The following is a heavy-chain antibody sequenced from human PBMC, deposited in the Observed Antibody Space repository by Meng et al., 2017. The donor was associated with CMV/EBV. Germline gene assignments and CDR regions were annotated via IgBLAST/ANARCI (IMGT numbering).Heavy chain of an antibody. J-gene: IGHJ4*02. CDR3: ARYSGDYFYFDY. CDR1: GYSISSGYY. Sequence: SETLSLTCIVSGYSISSGYYWTWVRQPPGKELEWIATINHRESTYYNPSLKSRVTISVDTSKNQFSLKLSPVAAADTALYYCARYSGDYFYFDYWGQGTLVTVSS. V-gene: IGHV4-38-2*02. CDR2: INHREST. D-gene: IGHD4-17*01.